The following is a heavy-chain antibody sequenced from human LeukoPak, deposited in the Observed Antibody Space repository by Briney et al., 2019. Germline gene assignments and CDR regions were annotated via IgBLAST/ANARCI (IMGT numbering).Heavy chain of an antibody. V-gene: IGHV4-59*01. CDR3: ARAILGGLLGY. CDR2: IYYSGST. J-gene: IGHJ4*02. CDR1: GGSISSYY. Sequence: SETLSLTCTVSGGSISSYYWSWIRQPPGGGLEWIGYIYYSGSTNYNPSLKSRVTISVDTSKNQFSLKLSSVTAADTAVYYCARAILGGLLGYWGQGTLVTVSS. D-gene: IGHD2-15*01.